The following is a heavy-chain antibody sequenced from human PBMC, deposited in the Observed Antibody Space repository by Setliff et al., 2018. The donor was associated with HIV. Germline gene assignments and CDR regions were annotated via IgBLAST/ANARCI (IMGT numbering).Heavy chain of an antibody. J-gene: IGHJ3*02. D-gene: IGHD2-15*01. CDR1: GFTFSHFG. Sequence: GGSLRLSCAASGFTFSHFGMHWVRHAPGKGLEWVSAISGSGSSTYYADSVKGRFTISRDNAMNTAYLQMNSLRGEDTALYYCSLGYCSGGSCYSDPEVAFDIWGQGTMVTVSS. CDR3: SLGYCSGGSCYSDPEVAFDI. CDR2: ISGSGSST. V-gene: IGHV3-21*06.